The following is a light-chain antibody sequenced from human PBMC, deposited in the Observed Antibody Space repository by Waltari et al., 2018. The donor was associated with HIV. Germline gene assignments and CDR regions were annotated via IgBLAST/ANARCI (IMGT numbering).Light chain of an antibody. J-gene: IGKJ2*01. V-gene: IGKV3-20*01. Sequence: EFVLTQSPGTRSWSPGERATLSCRASQSVSSSYLAWYQQRPGQAPRLLIYGAYSRAAGIPDRFTGSGSGTDFTLTISRLEPEDFAVYYCQHFDTSLPKYTFGQGTKLEIK. CDR3: QHFDTSLPKYT. CDR2: GAY. CDR1: QSVSSSY.